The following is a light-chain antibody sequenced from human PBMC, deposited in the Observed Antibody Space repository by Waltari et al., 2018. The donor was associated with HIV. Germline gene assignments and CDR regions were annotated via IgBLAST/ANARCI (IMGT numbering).Light chain of an antibody. CDR3: QVWDDSSDHVV. J-gene: IGLJ2*01. V-gene: IGLV3-21*02. Sequence: SYVLTQSPSVSVAPGQTARIPCGGNNMGSKSVHWYQQKPGQPPVLVVYDDSDRPSWIPEGFSGSTSGNTATLTISRVEAGDEADYYCQVWDDSSDHVVFGGGTKLTV. CDR2: DDS. CDR1: NMGSKS.